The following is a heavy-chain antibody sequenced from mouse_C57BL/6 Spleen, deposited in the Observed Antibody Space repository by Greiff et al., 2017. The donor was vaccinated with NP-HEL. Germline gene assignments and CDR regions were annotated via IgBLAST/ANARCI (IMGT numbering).Heavy chain of an antibody. J-gene: IGHJ1*03. CDR1: GYTFTGYW. V-gene: IGHV1-9*01. CDR2: ILPGSGST. Sequence: VMLVESGAELMKPGASVKLSCKATGYTFTGYWIEWVKQRPGHGLEWIGEILPGSGSTNYNEKFKGKATFTADTSSNTAYMQLSSLTTEDSASYYCARGPIYYGKRNWYFDVWGTGTTVTVSS. D-gene: IGHD2-1*01. CDR3: ARGPIYYGKRNWYFDV.